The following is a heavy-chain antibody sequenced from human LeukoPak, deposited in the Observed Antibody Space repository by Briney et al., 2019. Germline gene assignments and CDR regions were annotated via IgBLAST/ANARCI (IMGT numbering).Heavy chain of an antibody. J-gene: IGHJ4*02. CDR2: ISGSGGST. Sequence: GGSLRLSCAASGFIFRSHAMNWVRQAPGKGLEWVSAISGSGGSTYYADSVKGRFTISRDNSKNTLYLQMNSLRAEDTAVYYCAKASVYDSSGYYSPLGYYFDYWGQGTLVTVSS. CDR1: GFIFRSHA. D-gene: IGHD3-22*01. V-gene: IGHV3-23*01. CDR3: AKASVYDSSGYYSPLGYYFDY.